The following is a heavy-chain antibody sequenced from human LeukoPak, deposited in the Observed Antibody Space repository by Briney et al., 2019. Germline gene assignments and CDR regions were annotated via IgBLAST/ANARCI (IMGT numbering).Heavy chain of an antibody. Sequence: ASVKVSCKVSGYTVTELSIHWVRQAPGAGLEWMGGFDPEDGQTIYAQKFQGRVTMTEDTSTNTAYMELSSLRSEDTAVYYCARDGSGSYYYGMDVWGQGTTVTVSS. J-gene: IGHJ6*02. V-gene: IGHV1-24*01. CDR3: ARDGSGSYYYGMDV. D-gene: IGHD1-26*01. CDR2: FDPEDGQT. CDR1: GYTVTELS.